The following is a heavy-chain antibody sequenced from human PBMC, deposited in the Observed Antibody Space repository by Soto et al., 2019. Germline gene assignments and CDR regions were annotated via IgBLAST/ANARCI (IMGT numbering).Heavy chain of an antibody. CDR3: ARDGGGKSYGMDV. V-gene: IGHV4-59*01. Sequence: QVQLQESGPGLVKPSETLSLTCTVSGGSISSYYWSWIRQPPGKGLEWIGYIYYSGSTNYNPSLKSRVXKSXDXYKNQFSLKLSSVTAADTAVYYCARDGGGKSYGMDVWGQGTTVTVSS. CDR1: GGSISSYY. CDR2: IYYSGST. J-gene: IGHJ6*02. D-gene: IGHD2-15*01.